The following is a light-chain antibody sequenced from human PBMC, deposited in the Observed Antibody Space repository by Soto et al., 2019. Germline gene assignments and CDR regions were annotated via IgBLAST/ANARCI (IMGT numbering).Light chain of an antibody. CDR1: SSDVGGYNY. Sequence: QSALTQPASVSGSPGQSITISCTGTSSDVGGYNYVSWYQQHPGKAPKLIIYDVSNRPSGVSNRFSGSKSGNTASLTMSGLQAEDEADYYCSSYTRSDTGVFGGGTKLTVL. CDR3: SSYTRSDTGV. V-gene: IGLV2-14*01. J-gene: IGLJ2*01. CDR2: DVS.